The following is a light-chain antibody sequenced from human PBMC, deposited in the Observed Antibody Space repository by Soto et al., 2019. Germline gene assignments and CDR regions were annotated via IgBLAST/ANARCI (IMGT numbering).Light chain of an antibody. CDR1: SSNIGNNL. V-gene: IGLV1-47*01. CDR2: ANS. Sequence: QSVLTQPPSASGTPGQSVIISCSGSSSNIGNNLVYWYQQVPGMAPKLLIYANSQRPSGVPDRFSGSKSGTSASLAISGLRSEDEADYYGGAWDDSLRCAIFGGGTQLTVL. J-gene: IGLJ7*01. CDR3: GAWDDSLRCAI.